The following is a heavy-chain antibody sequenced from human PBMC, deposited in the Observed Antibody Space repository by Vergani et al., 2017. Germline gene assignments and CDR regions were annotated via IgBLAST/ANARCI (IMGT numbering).Heavy chain of an antibody. D-gene: IGHD4-17*01. CDR1: GFTFSSYA. V-gene: IGHV3-30-3*01. CDR3: ARGASGDYVSSFDY. J-gene: IGHJ4*02. Sequence: VQLLESGGGLVQPGGSLRLSCAASGFTFSSYAMSWVRQAPGKGLEWVAVISYDGSNKYYADSVKGRFTISRDNSKNTLYLQMYSLRAEDTAVYYCARGASGDYVSSFDYWGQGTLVTVSS. CDR2: ISYDGSNK.